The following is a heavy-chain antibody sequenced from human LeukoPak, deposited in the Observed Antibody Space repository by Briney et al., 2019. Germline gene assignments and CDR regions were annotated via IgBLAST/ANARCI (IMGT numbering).Heavy chain of an antibody. CDR1: GFTFSSYA. CDR2: ISGSGGST. Sequence: GGSLRLSCAASGFTFSSYAMSWVRQAPGKGLEWVSAISGSGGSTYYADSVKGRFTISRDNSKNTLYLQMNSLRAEDTAVYYCAKDLSRAKAYQWLASYFDYWGQGTLVTVSS. CDR3: AKDLSRAKAYQWLASYFDY. V-gene: IGHV3-23*01. J-gene: IGHJ4*02. D-gene: IGHD6-19*01.